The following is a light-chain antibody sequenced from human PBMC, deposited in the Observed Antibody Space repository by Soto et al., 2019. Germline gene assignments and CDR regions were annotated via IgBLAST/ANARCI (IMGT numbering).Light chain of an antibody. CDR3: QHRHSYPVT. Sequence: DIQLTQSPSFLSASVGDRVTMTCRASQDINSYLAWYQQKAGKAPKLLIHTASTLQSGVPSRFSGSGSGTEFTLTISSLQSEDVATYYCQHRHSYPVTFGGGTKVEIK. V-gene: IGKV1-9*01. J-gene: IGKJ4*01. CDR1: QDINSY. CDR2: TAS.